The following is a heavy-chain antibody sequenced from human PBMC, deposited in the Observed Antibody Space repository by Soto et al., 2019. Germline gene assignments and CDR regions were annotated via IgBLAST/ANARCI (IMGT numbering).Heavy chain of an antibody. D-gene: IGHD3-3*01. V-gene: IGHV1-18*04. Sequence: GASVKVSCKASGYTFTSYGISWVRQAPGQGLEWMGWISAYNGNTNYAQKLQGRVTMTTDTSTSTAYMELRSLRSDDTAVYYCARDQGFLEWSTAYYYGMDVWGKGTTVTVS. CDR1: GYTFTSYG. J-gene: IGHJ6*04. CDR2: ISAYNGNT. CDR3: ARDQGFLEWSTAYYYGMDV.